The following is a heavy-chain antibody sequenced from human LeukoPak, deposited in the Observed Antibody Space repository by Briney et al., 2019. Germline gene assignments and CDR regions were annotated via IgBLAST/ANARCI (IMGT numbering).Heavy chain of an antibody. Sequence: TLSLTCALSAASVASDTYSWSWIRQPPGKGLEWIGYIYYSGRTYYNPSLKTRVTISVHTAKNQLSLELSSVTAADTAAYYCARHRGGLMTLPYNWFDPWGQGGLVAVFS. J-gene: IGHJ5*02. D-gene: IGHD2-15*01. CDR2: IYYSGRT. V-gene: IGHV4-30-4*07. CDR3: ARHRGGLMTLPYNWFDP. CDR1: AASVASDTYS.